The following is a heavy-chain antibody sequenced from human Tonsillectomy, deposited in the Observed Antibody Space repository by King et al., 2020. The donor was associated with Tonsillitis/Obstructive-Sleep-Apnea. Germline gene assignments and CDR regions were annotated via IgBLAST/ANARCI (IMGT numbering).Heavy chain of an antibody. J-gene: IGHJ4*02. Sequence: QLVQSGGGLVQPGGSLRLSCAASGFTFSSYEMNWVRQAPGKGLEWLSYISSSGSTIYYADSVKGRFTISRDNAKNSLYLQMNSLRAEDTAVYYCAMTMYDYGDYSYIDYWGQGTLVTVSS. CDR1: GFTFSSYE. V-gene: IGHV3-48*03. CDR2: ISSSGSTI. D-gene: IGHD4-17*01. CDR3: AMTMYDYGDYSYIDY.